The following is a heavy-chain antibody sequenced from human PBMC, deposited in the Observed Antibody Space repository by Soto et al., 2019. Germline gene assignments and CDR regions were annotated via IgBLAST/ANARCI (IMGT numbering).Heavy chain of an antibody. V-gene: IGHV3-21*01. Sequence: EVQLVESGGGLVKPGGSLRLSCAASGFTFSTYSMNWVRQAPGKGLEWVSSISSSSDYIYYADSVKGRFTIPRDNAKNSLYLQMNSLSDEDTAVYYCASGGTTGTTATNWFDPWGQGTLVTVSS. CDR1: GFTFSTYS. CDR3: ASGGTTGTTATNWFDP. D-gene: IGHD1-1*01. J-gene: IGHJ5*02. CDR2: ISSSSDYI.